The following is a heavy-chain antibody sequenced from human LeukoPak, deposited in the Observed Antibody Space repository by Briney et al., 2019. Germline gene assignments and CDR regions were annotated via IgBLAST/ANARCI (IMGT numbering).Heavy chain of an antibody. J-gene: IGHJ3*02. CDR1: GYSFTSYW. D-gene: IGHD2-8*02. V-gene: IGHV5-51*01. CDR3: ARGSGAYQSYDAFDI. CDR2: IYPGDSDT. Sequence: GESLKISCKGSGYSFTSYWIGWVRPMPGKGLEWMGIIYPGDSDTRYSPSFQGQVTISADKSISTAYLQWSSLKASDTAMYYCARGSGAYQSYDAFDIWGQGTMVTVSS.